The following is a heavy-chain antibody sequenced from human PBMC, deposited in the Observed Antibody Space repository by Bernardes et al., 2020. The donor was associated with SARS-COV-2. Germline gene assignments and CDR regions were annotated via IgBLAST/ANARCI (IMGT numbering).Heavy chain of an antibody. CDR3: AKELAYGSSWRDYSYYFGMDV. CDR2: IWYDGSTK. J-gene: IGHJ6*02. CDR1: GFTFNTYG. D-gene: IGHD6-13*01. Sequence: GGSLRLSCAASGFTFNTYGMHWVRLAPGKGLEWVAVIWYDGSTKYYADSAKGRFTISRDNSKNTLYLQMNSLRVEDTAVYYCAKELAYGSSWRDYSYYFGMDVWGQGTTVTVSS. V-gene: IGHV3-33*06.